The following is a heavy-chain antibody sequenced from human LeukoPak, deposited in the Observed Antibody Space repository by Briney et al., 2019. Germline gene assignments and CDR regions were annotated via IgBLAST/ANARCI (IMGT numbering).Heavy chain of an antibody. CDR3: AKDGLRGSMRAYYFDY. J-gene: IGHJ4*02. Sequence: GGTLRLSCAASGFTFSSYCMHWVRQAPGKGLVWVAFIHFDGSNKRYADSAKGRFTISRDNTKNTLYLQMNSERAGDTAVSYCAKDGLRGSMRAYYFDYWGQGTLVAVSS. CDR1: GFTFSSYC. V-gene: IGHV3-30*02. CDR2: IHFDGSNK. D-gene: IGHD3/OR15-3a*01.